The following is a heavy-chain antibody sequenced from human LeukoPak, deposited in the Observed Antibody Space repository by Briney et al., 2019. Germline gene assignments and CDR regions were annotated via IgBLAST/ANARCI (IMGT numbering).Heavy chain of an antibody. V-gene: IGHV1-46*01. Sequence: GASVTVSCKASGYNFISYYMHWVRQAPGQGVEWMGIINPSGGSTSYAQKFQDRVTMTRDTSTSTVYMELSSLKSEDTAVYYCAREDVVLVDAVRYYYYGMDVWGQGTTVTVSS. D-gene: IGHD2-8*01. CDR1: GYNFISYY. CDR2: INPSGGST. CDR3: AREDVVLVDAVRYYYYGMDV. J-gene: IGHJ6*02.